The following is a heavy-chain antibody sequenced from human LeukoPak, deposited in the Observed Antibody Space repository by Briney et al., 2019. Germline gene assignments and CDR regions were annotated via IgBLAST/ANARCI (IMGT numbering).Heavy chain of an antibody. Sequence: GRSLRLSCAASGFTFSSYDMHWVRQAPGKGLEWVTVISYDGSNKYYGDSVKGRFTISRDNSKNTLYLKMNSLRAEDTAVYYCAKEGSNGDFDYWGQGTLVSVSS. CDR2: ISYDGSNK. V-gene: IGHV3-30*18. J-gene: IGHJ4*02. CDR3: AKEGSNGDFDY. D-gene: IGHD1-26*01. CDR1: GFTFSSYD.